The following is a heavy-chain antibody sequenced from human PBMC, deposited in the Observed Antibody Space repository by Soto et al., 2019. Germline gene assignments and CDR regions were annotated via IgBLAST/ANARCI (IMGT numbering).Heavy chain of an antibody. Sequence: SEILSLTCTVAGGSISSYYWSWIRQPPGKGLEWIGYIYYNVNTNYNPSLKSLVTISVDTSKNQFSLKLGFVTAAYAAVYYCARKEPLHGDYDYWGQGTLVPVSP. V-gene: IGHV4-59*08. CDR3: ARKEPLHGDYDY. D-gene: IGHD4-17*01. CDR1: GGSISSYY. CDR2: IYYNVNT. J-gene: IGHJ4*02.